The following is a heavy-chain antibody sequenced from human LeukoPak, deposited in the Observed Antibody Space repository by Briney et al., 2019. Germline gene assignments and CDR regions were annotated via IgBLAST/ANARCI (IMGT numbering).Heavy chain of an antibody. CDR3: ARVGRGGYDSSGYYIFDY. CDR2: IYHSGST. D-gene: IGHD3-22*01. CDR1: GYSISSGYY. V-gene: IGHV4-38-2*01. Sequence: PSETLSLTCAVSGYSISSGYYWGWIRQPPGKGLEWIGSIYHSGSTYYNPSLKSRVTISVDTSKNQFSLKLSSVTAADTAVYYCARVGRGGYDSSGYYIFDYWGQGTLVTVSS. J-gene: IGHJ4*02.